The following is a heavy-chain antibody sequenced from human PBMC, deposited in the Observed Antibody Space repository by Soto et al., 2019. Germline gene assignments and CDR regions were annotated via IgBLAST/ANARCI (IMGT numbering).Heavy chain of an antibody. CDR3: AKEPVGPDWYFDL. CDR1: GFTFRSYE. V-gene: IGHV3-23*01. CDR2: ISGSGIST. Sequence: EVQRLESGGGLVQPGGSLRLSCAASGFTFRSYEMSWVRQAPGKGLEWVSGISGSGISTHYADSVKGRFTVSRDNSKNTLYLQMNSLRAEDTAVYNCAKEPVGPDWYFDLWGRGTLVTVSS. J-gene: IGHJ2*01.